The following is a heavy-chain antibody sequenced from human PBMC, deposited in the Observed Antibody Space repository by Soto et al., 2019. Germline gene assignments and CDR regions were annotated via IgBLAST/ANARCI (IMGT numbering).Heavy chain of an antibody. Sequence: ASVKVSCKASGYTFTSYDINWVRQATGQGLEWMGWMNPNSGNTGYAQKFQGRVTMTRNTSISTAYMELSSLRSEDTAVYYCARGLPHFYYGSGTWDYWGQGTLVTVSS. J-gene: IGHJ4*02. CDR3: ARGLPHFYYGSGTWDY. V-gene: IGHV1-8*01. CDR1: GYTFTSYD. D-gene: IGHD3-10*01. CDR2: MNPNSGNT.